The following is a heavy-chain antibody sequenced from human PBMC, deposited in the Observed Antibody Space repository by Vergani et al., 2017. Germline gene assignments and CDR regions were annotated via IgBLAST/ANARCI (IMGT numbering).Heavy chain of an antibody. D-gene: IGHD1-26*01. CDR3: AKVSRYSGGYRDFFDAFDI. V-gene: IGHV1-18*01. Sequence: QVQLVQSGAEVKKPGASVKVSCKASGYTFTSYGISWVRQAPGQGLEWMGWISAYNGNTNYAQKLQGRVTMTTDTSTSTAYMELRSLRSDDTAVYYCAKVSRYSGGYRDFFDAFDIWGQGTMVTVSS. J-gene: IGHJ3*02. CDR2: ISAYNGNT. CDR1: GYTFTSYG.